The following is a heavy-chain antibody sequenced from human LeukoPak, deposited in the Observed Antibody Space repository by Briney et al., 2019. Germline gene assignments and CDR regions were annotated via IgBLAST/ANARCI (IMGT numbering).Heavy chain of an antibody. J-gene: IGHJ6*04. CDR3: ARDKRVTAGTIYYGMDV. Sequence: PGGSLRLSCAASVFTFTTYALHWVRQAPDKGLEWVAVIWYDGSNKYYTDSVKGRFAISRDNSKNTLYLQMNSLRVEDTALYYCARDKRVTAGTIYYGMDVWGKGTTVTVSS. V-gene: IGHV3-33*01. CDR2: IWYDGSNK. D-gene: IGHD1-1*01. CDR1: VFTFTTYA.